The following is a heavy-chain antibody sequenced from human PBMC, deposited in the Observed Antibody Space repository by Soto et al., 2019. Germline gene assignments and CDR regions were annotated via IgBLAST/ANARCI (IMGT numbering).Heavy chain of an antibody. D-gene: IGHD6-19*01. V-gene: IGHV1-69*12. J-gene: IGHJ6*02. CDR2: IIPIFGTA. CDR1: GGTFSSYA. Sequence: QVQLVQSGAEVKKPGSSVKVSCKASGGTFSSYAINWVRQAPGQGLEWMGGIIPIFGTAGYAQKFQGRVTITADESTSTAYMELSSLRSGDTAVYYCARAVAGGVYYYYGMDVWGQGTTVTVSS. CDR3: ARAVAGGVYYYYGMDV.